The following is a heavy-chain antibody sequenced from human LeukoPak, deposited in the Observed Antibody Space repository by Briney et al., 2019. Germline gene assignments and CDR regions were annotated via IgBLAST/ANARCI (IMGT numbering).Heavy chain of an antibody. D-gene: IGHD2-15*01. CDR2: IYYSGST. V-gene: IGHV4-59*12. J-gene: IGHJ4*02. Sequence: PSETLSLTCTVSGGSISSYYWSWIRQPPGKGLEWIGYIYYSGSTYYNPSLKSRVTISVDTSKNQFSLKLSSVTAADTAVYYCARDFPNCSGGSCYERWGQGTLVTVSS. CDR1: GGSISSYY. CDR3: ARDFPNCSGGSCYER.